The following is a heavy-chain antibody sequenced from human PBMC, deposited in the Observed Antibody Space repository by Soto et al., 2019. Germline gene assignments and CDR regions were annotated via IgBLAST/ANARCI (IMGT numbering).Heavy chain of an antibody. V-gene: IGHV4-30-2*01. CDR3: ARLGYCSGGSCYQRGGYYYYYGMDV. J-gene: IGHJ6*02. Sequence: SETLSLTCAVSGGSISSGGYSWSWIRQPPGKGLEWIGYIYHSGSTYYNPSLKSRVTISVDRSKNQFSLKLSSVTAADTAVYYCARLGYCSGGSCYQRGGYYYYYGMDVWGQGTTVTVSS. CDR1: GGSISSGGYS. CDR2: IYHSGST. D-gene: IGHD2-15*01.